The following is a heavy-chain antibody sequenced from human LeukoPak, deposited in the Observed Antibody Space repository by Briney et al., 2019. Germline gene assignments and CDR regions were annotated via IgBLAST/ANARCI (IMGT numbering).Heavy chain of an antibody. V-gene: IGHV1-2*02. D-gene: IGHD3-10*01. CDR3: ARGNSMVRGHWYFDL. CDR1: GYTFTGYY. CDR2: INPNSGGT. Sequence: ASVKVSCKASGYTFTGYYMHWVRQAPGQGLEWMGWINPNSGGTNYAQKFQGRVTITTDESTSTAYMELSSLRSEDTAVYYCARGNSMVRGHWYFDLWGRGTLVTVSS. J-gene: IGHJ2*01.